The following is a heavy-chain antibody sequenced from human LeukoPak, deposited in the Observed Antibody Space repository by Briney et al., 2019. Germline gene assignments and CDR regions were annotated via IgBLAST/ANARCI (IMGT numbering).Heavy chain of an antibody. D-gene: IGHD2-2*02. V-gene: IGHV1-24*01. CDR3: ARSFGYCSSTSCYSYFDY. CDR2: FDPEDGET. CDR1: GYTLTELS. J-gene: IGHJ4*02. Sequence: GASVKVSCKVSGYTLTELSMHWVRQAPGKGLEWMGGFDPEDGETIYAQKFQGRVTITADESTSTAYMELSSLRSEDTAVYYCARSFGYCSSTSCYSYFDYWGQGTLVTVSS.